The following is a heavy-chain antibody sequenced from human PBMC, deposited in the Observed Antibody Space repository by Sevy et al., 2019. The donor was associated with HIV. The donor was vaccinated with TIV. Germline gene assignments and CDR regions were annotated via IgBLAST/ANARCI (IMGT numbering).Heavy chain of an antibody. CDR2: INPNSGGT. V-gene: IGHV1-2*02. D-gene: IGHD2-15*01. Sequence: ASVKVSCKASGYTFTGYYMHWVRQAPGQGLEWMGWINPNSGGTNYAQKFQGSVTMTRDTSISTAYMELSRLRSDDTAVYYCARADIVVVVAATPGYYGMDVWGQGTTVTVSS. CDR1: GYTFTGYY. CDR3: ARADIVVVVAATPGYYGMDV. J-gene: IGHJ6*02.